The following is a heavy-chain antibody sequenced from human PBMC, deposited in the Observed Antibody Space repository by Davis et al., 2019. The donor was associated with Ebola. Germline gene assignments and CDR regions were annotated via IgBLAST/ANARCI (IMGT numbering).Heavy chain of an antibody. J-gene: IGHJ5*01. CDR3: SKGSDFWSGYYNGFDS. CDR1: GFTFSTYL. CDR2: ISYDGSDQ. Sequence: GESLKISCAASGFTFSTYLMHWVRQAPGKGLEWVAVISYDGSDQYYADSVKGRFTISRDNSKNTLYLQMNSLRAEDTAIYYCSKGSDFWSGYYNGFDSWGQGTLVTVSS. D-gene: IGHD3-3*01. V-gene: IGHV3-30-3*01.